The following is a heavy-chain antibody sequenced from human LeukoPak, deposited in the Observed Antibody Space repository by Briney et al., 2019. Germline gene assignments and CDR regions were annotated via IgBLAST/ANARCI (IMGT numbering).Heavy chain of an antibody. D-gene: IGHD2-15*01. CDR2: ISYDGSNK. CDR3: ARDGDCSGGSCYSAHYYYGMDV. CDR1: GFTFSSYA. Sequence: GGSLRLSCAASGFTFSSYAMHWVRQAPGKGPEWVAVISYDGSNKYYADSVKGRFTISRDNSKNTLYLQMNSLRAEDTAVYYCARDGDCSGGSCYSAHYYYGMDVWGKGTTVTVSS. V-gene: IGHV3-30*04. J-gene: IGHJ6*04.